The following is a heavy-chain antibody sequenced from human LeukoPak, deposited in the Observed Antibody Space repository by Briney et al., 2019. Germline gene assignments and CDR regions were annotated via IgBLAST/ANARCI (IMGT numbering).Heavy chain of an antibody. CDR3: ARPPPTYYYDSSASYDAFDI. J-gene: IGHJ3*02. CDR1: GYSFTTYW. CDR2: IYPGDSDT. Sequence: GGPLQISCSGSGYSFTTYWIDWVRQMPGKCLEGMGIIYPGDSDTRYSPSFQGQVTISADKSISTAYLQWSSLKASNTAMYYCARPPPTYYYDSSASYDAFDIWGQGTMVTVSS. D-gene: IGHD3-22*01. V-gene: IGHV5-51*01.